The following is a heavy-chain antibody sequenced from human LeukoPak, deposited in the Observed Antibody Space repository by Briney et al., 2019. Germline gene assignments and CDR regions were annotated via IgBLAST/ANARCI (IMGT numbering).Heavy chain of an antibody. V-gene: IGHV1-2*02. D-gene: IGHD3-22*01. CDR1: GYTFTSYN. CDR2: INPNTGAT. Sequence: ASVKVSCKASGYTFTSYNMHWVRQAPGQGLEWMGWINPNTGATDYAQNFQGRVAMTRDTSISTAYMDLSRLRSDDTAVYYCARAAFYFDSSGHSPDFDYWGQGTLVTVSS. J-gene: IGHJ4*02. CDR3: ARAAFYFDSSGHSPDFDY.